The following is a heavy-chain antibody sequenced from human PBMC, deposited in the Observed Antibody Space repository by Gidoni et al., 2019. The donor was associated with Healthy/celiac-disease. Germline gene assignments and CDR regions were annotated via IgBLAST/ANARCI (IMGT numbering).Heavy chain of an antibody. V-gene: IGHV1-69*08. CDR3: ARDREMATIAYYYYGMDV. CDR2: IIPILGIA. D-gene: IGHD5-12*01. J-gene: IGHJ6*02. CDR1: GGTFSSYT. Sequence: QVQLVQSGAEVKKPGSSVKVSCKASGGTFSSYTISWVRQAPGQGLEWMGRIIPILGIANYAQKFQGRVTITADKSTSTAYMELSSLRSEDTAVYYCARDREMATIAYYYYGMDVWGQGTTVTVSS.